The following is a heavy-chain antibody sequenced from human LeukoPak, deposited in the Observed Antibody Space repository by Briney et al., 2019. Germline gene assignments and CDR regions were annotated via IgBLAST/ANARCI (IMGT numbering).Heavy chain of an antibody. CDR2: IITGGTM. J-gene: IGHJ4*02. D-gene: IGHD1-7*01. CDR3: ARSSRELGGYAPWELMPPFDY. V-gene: IGHV3-69-1*01. CDR1: GFIFSNFN. Sequence: PGGSLSLSCVASGFIFSNFNMNWVRRAPGKGVEWVSSIITGGTMSYADSVKGRFTISRDNAKNSLYLQMNSLRAEDTAVYYCARSSRELGGYAPWELMPPFDYWGQGTLVTVSS.